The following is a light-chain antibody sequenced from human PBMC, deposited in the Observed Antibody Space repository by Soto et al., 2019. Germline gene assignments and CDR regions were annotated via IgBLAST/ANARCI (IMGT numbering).Light chain of an antibody. Sequence: EIVLTQSPGTLSLSPGERATLSCRASQSVSSSYLAWYQQKPGQAPRLLIYGASSRATGIPDGFSGSESGTDFTLTISRLEPEDFAVYYCQHYGSSLWTFGQGTRVEIK. V-gene: IGKV3-20*01. CDR1: QSVSSSY. CDR3: QHYGSSLWT. CDR2: GAS. J-gene: IGKJ1*01.